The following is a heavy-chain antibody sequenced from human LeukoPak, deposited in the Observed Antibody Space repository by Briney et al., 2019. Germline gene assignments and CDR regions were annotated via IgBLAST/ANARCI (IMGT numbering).Heavy chain of an antibody. V-gene: IGHV3-20*04. Sequence: GGSLRLSCAASGFTFDDYGMSWVRQAPGKGLEWVSSINWNGGSTGYADSVKGRFTISRDNAKNSLYLQMNSLRAEDTAVYYCAKDGRPKRGCSSTSCFNYLDYWGQGTLVTVSS. CDR1: GFTFDDYG. CDR2: INWNGGST. J-gene: IGHJ4*02. D-gene: IGHD2-2*01. CDR3: AKDGRPKRGCSSTSCFNYLDY.